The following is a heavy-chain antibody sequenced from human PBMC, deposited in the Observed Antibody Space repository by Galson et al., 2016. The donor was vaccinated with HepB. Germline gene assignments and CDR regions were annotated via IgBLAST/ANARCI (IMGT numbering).Heavy chain of an antibody. J-gene: IGHJ4*02. Sequence: SLRLSCAASGFTVSSYDMNWVRQAPGKGLEWVAIISYDGSNKYYADSVKGRFTISRDNSKKTLYLQMHSLRPEDTAVYYCSRDNWGTGLDYWGQGTLVTVSS. CDR2: ISYDGSNK. V-gene: IGHV3-30-3*01. CDR1: GFTVSSYD. CDR3: SRDNWGTGLDY. D-gene: IGHD7-27*01.